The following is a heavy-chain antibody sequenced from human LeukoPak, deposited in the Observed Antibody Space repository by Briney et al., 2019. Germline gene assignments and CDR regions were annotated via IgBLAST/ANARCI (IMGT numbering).Heavy chain of an antibody. J-gene: IGHJ4*02. CDR3: VSDDSSGHLGY. CDR2: SYYSGST. CDR1: GDTVSSNIYY. V-gene: IGHV4-61*01. Sequence: SETLSLTCTVSGDTVSSNIYYWIRIRQPPGKGLEWIQYSYYSGSTNYNPSLKSRVAIAVDTSKNQFSLEQTSRHGGVSLGYDLVSDDSSGHLGYWGQGTLVTVSS. D-gene: IGHD3-22*01.